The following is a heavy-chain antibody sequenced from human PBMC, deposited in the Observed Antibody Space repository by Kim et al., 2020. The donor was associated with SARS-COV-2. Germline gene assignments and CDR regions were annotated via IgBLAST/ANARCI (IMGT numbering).Heavy chain of an antibody. CDR3: ATIPVGFYYGMDV. D-gene: IGHD3-10*01. V-gene: IGHV3-9*01. CDR1: GFTFDDYA. Sequence: GGSLRLSCAASGFTFDDYAMHWVRQAPGKGLEWVSGISWNSGSIGYADSVKGRFTISRDNAKNSLYLQMNSLRAEDTALYYCATIPVGFYYGMDVWGHGT. CDR2: ISWNSGSI. J-gene: IGHJ6*02.